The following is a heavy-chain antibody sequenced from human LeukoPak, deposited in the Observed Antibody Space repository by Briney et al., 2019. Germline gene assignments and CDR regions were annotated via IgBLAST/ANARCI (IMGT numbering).Heavy chain of an antibody. J-gene: IGHJ5*02. CDR1: GFTFDDYA. CDR3: ARDGIYCSGGSCYSGYNWFDP. V-gene: IGHV3-9*01. CDR2: IKGDGSGI. Sequence: QPGRSLRLSCAASGFTFDDYAMHWVRQGPGKGLVWVSSIKGDGSGISYADSVQGRFIISRDNAKNTLYLQMNSLRDEDTAVYYCARDGIYCSGGSCYSGYNWFDPWGQGTLVTVSS. D-gene: IGHD2-15*01.